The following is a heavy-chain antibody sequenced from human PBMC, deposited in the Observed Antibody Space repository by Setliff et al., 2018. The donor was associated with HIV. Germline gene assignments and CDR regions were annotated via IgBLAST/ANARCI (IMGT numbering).Heavy chain of an antibody. V-gene: IGHV4-39*07. Sequence: SETLSLTCTVSGGSISSSSYYWGWIRQPPGKGLEWIATIYHSGITYYNPSLKSRVTISVDTSKNQFSLKLSSVTAADTAVYYCARVMWNSSGSKGWNYFDYWGQGTLVTVSS. CDR3: ARVMWNSSGSKGWNYFDY. D-gene: IGHD6-19*01. CDR2: IYHSGIT. J-gene: IGHJ4*02. CDR1: GGSISSSSYY.